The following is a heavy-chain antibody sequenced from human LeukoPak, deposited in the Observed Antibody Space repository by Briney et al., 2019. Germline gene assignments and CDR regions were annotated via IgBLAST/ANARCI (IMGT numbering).Heavy chain of an antibody. CDR2: IIPIFGTA. CDR3: ARDFGLRFLEWSEYNWFDP. V-gene: IGHV1-69*13. CDR1: GGTFSSYA. Sequence: SVKVSCKASGGTFSSYAISWVRQAPGQGLEWMGGIIPIFGTANYAQKFQGRVTITADESTSTAYMELSSLRSEDTAVYYCARDFGLRFLEWSEYNWFDPWGQGTLVTVSS. D-gene: IGHD3-3*01. J-gene: IGHJ5*02.